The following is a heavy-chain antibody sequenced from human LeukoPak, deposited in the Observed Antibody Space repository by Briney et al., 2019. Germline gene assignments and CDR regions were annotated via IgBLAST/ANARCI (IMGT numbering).Heavy chain of an antibody. J-gene: IGHJ6*02. V-gene: IGHV4-59*08. Sequence: SETLSLTCTVSGGSISSYYWSWIRQPPGKGLEWIGYIYYSGSTNYNPSLKSRVTISVDTSKNQFSLKLTSVTAADTAMYYCTSSDYDHYAMDVWGQGTTVTVSS. CDR3: TSSDYDHYAMDV. CDR2: IYYSGST. CDR1: GGSISSYY. D-gene: IGHD6-6*01.